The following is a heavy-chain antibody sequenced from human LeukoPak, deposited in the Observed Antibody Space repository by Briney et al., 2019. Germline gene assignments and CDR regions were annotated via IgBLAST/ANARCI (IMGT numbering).Heavy chain of an antibody. CDR2: TTGNGGST. D-gene: IGHD2-15*01. CDR3: AKGTLGYCSGIVCYPFAS. J-gene: IGHJ4*02. V-gene: IGHV3-23*01. Sequence: PGGSLRLSCAASGFTFSSYAMNWVRQAPGKGMEWVSSTTGNGGSTYHADSVKGRFTISRDNSKDTVFLQMNSLRADDTAVYYCAKGTLGYCSGIVCYPFASWGQGTLVTVSS. CDR1: GFTFSSYA.